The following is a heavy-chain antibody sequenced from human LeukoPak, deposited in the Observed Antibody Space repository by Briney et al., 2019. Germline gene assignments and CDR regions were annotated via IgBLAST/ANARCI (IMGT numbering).Heavy chain of an antibody. V-gene: IGHV1-46*01. CDR2: TNPSGGST. CDR3: ARVGNPYWYFDL. Sequence: GASVKVSCKASGYTFTSYYMHWVRQAPGQGLEWMGITNPSGGSTSYAQKFQGRVTMTRDMSTSTVYMELSSLRSEDTAVYYCARVGNPYWYFDLWGRGTLVTVSS. J-gene: IGHJ2*01. CDR1: GYTFTSYY.